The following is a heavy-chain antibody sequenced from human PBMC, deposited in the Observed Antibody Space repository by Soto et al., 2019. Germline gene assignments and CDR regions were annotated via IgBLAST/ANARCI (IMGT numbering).Heavy chain of an antibody. CDR3: ARWYYYDSSGYYQTTYAFDI. D-gene: IGHD3-22*01. J-gene: IGHJ3*02. Sequence: ASVKVSCKAFGYTFTRYSIHWVRQAPGQRLEWMAWINVGNDNTKYSQRFQGRFTISRDNAKNSLYLQMNSLRAEDTAVYYCARWYYYDSSGYYQTTYAFDIWGQGTMVTVSS. V-gene: IGHV1-3*01. CDR1: GYTFTRYS. CDR2: INVGNDNT.